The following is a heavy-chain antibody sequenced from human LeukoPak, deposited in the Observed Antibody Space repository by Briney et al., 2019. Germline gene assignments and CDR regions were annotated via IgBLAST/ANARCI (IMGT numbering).Heavy chain of an antibody. J-gene: IGHJ4*02. Sequence: PGGSLRLSCAASGFTFSTYGMHWVRQAPGKGLEWVALIWFDGSKRYYGDSLKGRFTVSRDNSKNTLYLQVDSLRAEDTAVYYCARCTGGSYVFDYWGQGTLVTVSS. D-gene: IGHD2-8*02. CDR2: IWFDGSKR. CDR1: GFTFSTYG. CDR3: ARCTGGSYVFDY. V-gene: IGHV3-33*01.